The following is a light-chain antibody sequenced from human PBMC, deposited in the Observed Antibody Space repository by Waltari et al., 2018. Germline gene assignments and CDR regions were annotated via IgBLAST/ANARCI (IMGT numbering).Light chain of an antibody. Sequence: DIVMTPSPASPAVSLGEGATINFKLRPSVLYDSNNKNYLGWYQKKPGQPPKLLISWASTRESGVPDRFSGSGSGTDFTLTISSLQAEDVAVYYCQQCYGLPLTFGPGTRVDIK. CDR2: WAS. CDR3: QQCYGLPLT. V-gene: IGKV4-1*01. J-gene: IGKJ3*01. CDR1: PSVLYDSNNKNY.